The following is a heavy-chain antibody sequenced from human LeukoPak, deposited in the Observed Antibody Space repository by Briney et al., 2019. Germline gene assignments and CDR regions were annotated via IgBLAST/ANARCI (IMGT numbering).Heavy chain of an antibody. J-gene: IGHJ3*01. V-gene: IGHV6-1*01. CDR1: GDSVSSYSAA. Sequence: SQTLSLTCAISGDSVSSYSAAWNWIRQSPSRGLEWLGRTYYRSNWYNDYAGSLRGRITINPDTSRNQSSLHLSSVTPDDTAVYYCARDPEWVYDTFDVWGQGTMVTVSS. D-gene: IGHD3-3*01. CDR3: ARDPEWVYDTFDV. CDR2: TYYRSNWYN.